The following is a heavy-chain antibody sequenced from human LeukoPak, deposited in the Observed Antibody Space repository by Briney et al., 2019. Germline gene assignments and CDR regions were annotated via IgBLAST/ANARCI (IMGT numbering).Heavy chain of an antibody. CDR2: ISYDGSNK. CDR3: AKDIGYSSSSGIDY. CDR1: GFTFSSYG. D-gene: IGHD6-6*01. V-gene: IGHV3-30*18. J-gene: IGHJ4*02. Sequence: PGGSLRLSCAASGFTFSSYGMHWVSQAPGKGLEWVAVISYDGSNKYYADSVKGRFTISRDNSKNTLYLQMNSLRAEDTAVYYCAKDIGYSSSSGIDYWGQGTLVTVSS.